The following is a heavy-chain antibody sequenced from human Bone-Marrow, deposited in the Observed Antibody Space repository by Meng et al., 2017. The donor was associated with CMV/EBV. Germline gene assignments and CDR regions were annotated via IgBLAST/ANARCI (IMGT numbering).Heavy chain of an antibody. CDR2: IIPILGIA. D-gene: IGHD2-2*02. CDR1: GGTFSSYA. J-gene: IGHJ6*02. V-gene: IGHV1-69*10. CDR3: ARDQDIVVVPAAISHYYYYGMDV. Sequence: SVKVSCKASGGTFSSYAISWVRQAPGQGLEWMGGIIPILGIANYAQKFQGRVTITADKSTSTAYMELSSLRSDDTAVYYCARDQDIVVVPAAISHYYYYGMDVWGQGTTDTVSS.